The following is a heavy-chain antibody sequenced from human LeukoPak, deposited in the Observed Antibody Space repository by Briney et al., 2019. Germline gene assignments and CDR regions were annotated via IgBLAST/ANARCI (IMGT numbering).Heavy chain of an antibody. Sequence: PSETLSLTCTVSGGSIGTYYWSWIRQSPGKGLEWIGYVYVTGSTRYNPYLQSRVTISVDTSRNQFFLKMSSVTAADTAAYYCARHIGGGIEDMDVWGKGTKVTVSS. J-gene: IGHJ6*03. CDR3: ARHIGGGIEDMDV. D-gene: IGHD3-16*02. CDR2: VYVTGST. CDR1: GGSIGTYY. V-gene: IGHV4-59*08.